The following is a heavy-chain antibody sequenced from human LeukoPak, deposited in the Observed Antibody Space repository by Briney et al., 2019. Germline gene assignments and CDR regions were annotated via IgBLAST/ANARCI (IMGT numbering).Heavy chain of an antibody. CDR2: ITTHGSTT. Sequence: PGGSLRLSCAASGFTFSSFVMHWVRQAPGERLEFVSAITTHGSTTYYADSVKGRFTISRDNSNNTLYLQMGSLRAEDTAVYYCARGSRPPAGHHDTYDMWGQGTMVTVSS. D-gene: IGHD2-2*01. CDR3: ARGSRPPAGHHDTYDM. CDR1: GFTFSSFV. V-gene: IGHV3-64*02. J-gene: IGHJ3*02.